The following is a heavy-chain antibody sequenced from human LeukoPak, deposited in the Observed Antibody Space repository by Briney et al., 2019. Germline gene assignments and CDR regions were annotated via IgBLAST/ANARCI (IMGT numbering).Heavy chain of an antibody. CDR2: IYSGGST. J-gene: IGHJ6*03. V-gene: IGHV3-53*01. D-gene: IGHD1-20*01. CDR3: ARDITGTTGGTYYYYMDV. Sequence: GGSLRLSCAASGFTVSSNYMSWVRQAPGKGLEWVSVIYSGGSTYYADSVKGRFTISRDNSKNTLYLQVNSLRAEDTAVYYCARDITGTTGGTYYYYMDVWGKGTTVTVSS. CDR1: GFTVSSNY.